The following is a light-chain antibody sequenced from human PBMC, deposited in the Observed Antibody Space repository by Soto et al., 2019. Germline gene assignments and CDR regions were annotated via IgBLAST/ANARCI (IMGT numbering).Light chain of an antibody. J-gene: IGKJ5*01. Sequence: EFVLTQSPGTLSLSPGERATLSCRASHTVRNNYLAWYQQKPGQAPRLLIYDASSRATGIPERFSGGGSGTDFTLTISRLEPEDFAVYYCQQRSNWPPITFGQGTRLEIK. CDR3: QQRSNWPPIT. V-gene: IGKV3D-20*02. CDR1: HTVRNNY. CDR2: DAS.